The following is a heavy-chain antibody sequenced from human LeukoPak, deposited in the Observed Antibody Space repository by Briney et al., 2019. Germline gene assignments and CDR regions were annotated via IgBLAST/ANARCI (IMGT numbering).Heavy chain of an antibody. J-gene: IGHJ4*02. V-gene: IGHV3-21*01. CDR2: ISSSSIYI. CDR1: GFTLSSYS. D-gene: IGHD3-3*01. Sequence: PGGSLRLSCAASGFTLSSYSMKWVRQAPGKGLEWVSSISSSSIYIYYADSVKGRFTISRDNAKNSLYLQMNSLRAEDTAVYYCARDRISDFWSGYYPNLYYFDYWGQGTLVTVSS. CDR3: ARDRISDFWSGYYPNLYYFDY.